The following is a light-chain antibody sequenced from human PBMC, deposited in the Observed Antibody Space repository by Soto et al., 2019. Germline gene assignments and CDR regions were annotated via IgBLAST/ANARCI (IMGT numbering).Light chain of an antibody. CDR3: QQFSSYPLT. V-gene: IGKV3-20*01. J-gene: IGKJ4*01. CDR1: QSVSSTY. Sequence: EIVLTQPPGTLSLSPGERATLSCRASQSVSSTYLIWYQQKPGQAPRLLIYGASSRATGVPDRFSGGGSGTDFTLTISRLEPEDFAVYYCQQFSSYPLTFGGGTKVDIK. CDR2: GAS.